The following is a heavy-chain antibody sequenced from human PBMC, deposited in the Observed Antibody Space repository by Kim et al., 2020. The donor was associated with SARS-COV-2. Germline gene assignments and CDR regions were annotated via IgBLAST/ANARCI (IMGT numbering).Heavy chain of an antibody. CDR2: ISYDGSNK. Sequence: GGSLRLSCAASGFTFSSYGMHWVRQAPGKGLEWVAVISYDGSNKYYADSVKGRFTISRDNSKNTLYLQMNSLRAEDTAVYYCAQRPRLVAALVWFDPWGQGTLVTVSS. CDR3: AQRPRLVAALVWFDP. J-gene: IGHJ5*02. D-gene: IGHD3-9*01. V-gene: IGHV3-30*18. CDR1: GFTFSSYG.